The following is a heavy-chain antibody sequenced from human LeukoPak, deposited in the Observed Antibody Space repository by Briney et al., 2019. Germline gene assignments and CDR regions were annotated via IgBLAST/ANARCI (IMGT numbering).Heavy chain of an antibody. V-gene: IGHV3-74*01. CDR1: GFTFSSYW. CDR2: INSDGSST. Sequence: GGSLRLSCAASGFTFSSYWMHWVRQAPGKGLVWVSRINSDGSSTSYADSVKGRFTISRDNSKNTLYLQMNSLRAEDTAVYYCAKVYGEYSGCDYQYYYYYYMDVWGKGTTVTISS. J-gene: IGHJ6*03. CDR3: AKVYGEYSGCDYQYYYYYYMDV. D-gene: IGHD5-12*01.